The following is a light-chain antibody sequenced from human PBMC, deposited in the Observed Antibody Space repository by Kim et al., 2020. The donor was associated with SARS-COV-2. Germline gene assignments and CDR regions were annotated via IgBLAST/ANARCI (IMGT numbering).Light chain of an antibody. CDR2: KAS. Sequence: DIQMTQSPSTLSASVGDRVTITCRASQSISSWLAWYQQKPGKAPKLLIYKASSLESGVPSRFIGSGSGTEFTLTISSLQPDDFATYYCEQYNSTSWMFVQGTKV. V-gene: IGKV1-5*03. J-gene: IGKJ1*01. CDR3: EQYNSTSWM. CDR1: QSISSW.